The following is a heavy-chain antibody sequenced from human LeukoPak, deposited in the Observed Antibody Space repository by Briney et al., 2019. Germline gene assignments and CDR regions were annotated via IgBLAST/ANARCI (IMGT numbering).Heavy chain of an antibody. V-gene: IGHV4-34*01. CDR3: ARAHLFDDYDGRIYYFDY. CDR2: INHSGST. CDR1: GGSFSGYY. Sequence: PSETLSLTCAVYGGSFSGYYWSWIRQPPGKGLEWIGEINHSGSTNYNLSLKSRVTISVDTSKNQFSLKLSSVTAADTAVYYCARAHLFDDYDGRIYYFDYWGQGTLVTVSS. D-gene: IGHD4-17*01. J-gene: IGHJ4*02.